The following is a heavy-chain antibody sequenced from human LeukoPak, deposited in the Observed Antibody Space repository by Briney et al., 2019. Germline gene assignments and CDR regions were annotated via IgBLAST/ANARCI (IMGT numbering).Heavy chain of an antibody. CDR1: GYTFTSYA. D-gene: IGHD3-9*01. CDR2: INAGNGNT. Sequence: ASVKVSCKASGYTFTSYAMHWVRQAPGQRLEWMGWINAGNGNTKYSQKFQGRVTITRDTSASTAYMELSSLRSEDTAVYYCARCYYDILTGYPDAFDIWGQGTMVTVSS. V-gene: IGHV1-3*01. CDR3: ARCYYDILTGYPDAFDI. J-gene: IGHJ3*02.